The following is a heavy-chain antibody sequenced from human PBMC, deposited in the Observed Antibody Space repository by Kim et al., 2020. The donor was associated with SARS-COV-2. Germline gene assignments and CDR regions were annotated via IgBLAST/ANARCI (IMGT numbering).Heavy chain of an antibody. CDR2: INHSGST. V-gene: IGHV4-34*01. CDR3: ARGPGAPGFDY. Sequence: SETLSLTCAVYGVSFSGYYWSWIRQPPGKGLEWIGEINHSGSTNYNPSLKSRVTISVDTSKNQFSLKLSSVTAADTAVYYCARGPGAPGFDYWGQGTLVT. CDR1: GVSFSGYY. J-gene: IGHJ4*02. D-gene: IGHD3-10*01.